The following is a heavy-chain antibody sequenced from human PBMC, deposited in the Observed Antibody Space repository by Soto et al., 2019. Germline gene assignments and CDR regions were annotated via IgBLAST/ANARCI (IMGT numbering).Heavy chain of an antibody. V-gene: IGHV2-70*11. J-gene: IGHJ4*02. CDR1: GFSLSTSGMC. CDR2: IDWDDDK. Sequence: GPTRGNPTQTLTLTCTFNGFSLSTSGMCVSWIRQPPGKALEWLARIDWDDDKYYSTSLKTRLTISKDTSKNQVVLTMTNMDPVDTATYYCARMLTYCSGGSCYDAVIDYWGQGTLVTVSS. CDR3: ARMLTYCSGGSCYDAVIDY. D-gene: IGHD2-15*01.